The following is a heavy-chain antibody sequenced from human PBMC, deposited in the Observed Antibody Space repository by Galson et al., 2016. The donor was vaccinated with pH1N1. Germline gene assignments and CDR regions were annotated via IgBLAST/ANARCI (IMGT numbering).Heavy chain of an antibody. V-gene: IGHV1-2*06. CDR1: GYTFTGYC. Sequence: SVKFSCKASGYTFTGYCMHWVRQAPGQGLEWMGRINPSSGGTKYAQKFQGGVTMTRDTSISTACMELKRLRADDTAVYYCARDLYSRYLLPSYYYYAMDVWGQGTTVTVSS. D-gene: IGHD4-11*01. CDR2: INPSSGGT. CDR3: ARDLYSRYLLPSYYYYAMDV. J-gene: IGHJ6*02.